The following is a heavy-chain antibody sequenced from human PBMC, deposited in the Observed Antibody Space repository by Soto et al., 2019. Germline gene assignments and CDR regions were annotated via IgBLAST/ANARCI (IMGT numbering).Heavy chain of an antibody. CDR2: IYWDDDK. CDR1: GFSLSTSGVG. Sequence: QITLKESGPTLVKPTQTLTLTCTFSGFSLSTSGVGVGWIRQPPGKALEWLALIYWDDDKRYSLSLKSRLTITKDTSKNQVVLTMTNMDPVDTATYYCAHPSHSSGWHHDAFDIWGQGTMVTVSS. J-gene: IGHJ3*02. CDR3: AHPSHSSGWHHDAFDI. V-gene: IGHV2-5*02. D-gene: IGHD6-19*01.